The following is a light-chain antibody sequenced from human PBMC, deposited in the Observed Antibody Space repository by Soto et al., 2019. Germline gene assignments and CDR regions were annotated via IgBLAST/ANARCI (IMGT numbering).Light chain of an antibody. CDR1: QSVLFSSNNKNY. CDR2: WAS. J-gene: IGKJ2*01. Sequence: IVMTQSPDSLAVSLGERATINCKSSQSVLFSSNNKNYLAWYRQKPGQPPKLLIYWASIRESGVPDRISGSGSGPDFTLTISSLQAEDVAVYYCQQYYSTPPYTFGQGTKLEIK. V-gene: IGKV4-1*01. CDR3: QQYYSTPPYT.